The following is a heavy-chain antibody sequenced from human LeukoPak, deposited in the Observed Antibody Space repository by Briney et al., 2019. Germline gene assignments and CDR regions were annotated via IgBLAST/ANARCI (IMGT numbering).Heavy chain of an antibody. CDR2: ISSGSSYT. D-gene: IGHD1-20*01. V-gene: IGHV3-11*05. J-gene: IGHJ4*02. CDR1: GFTFCDYY. CDR3: ARGLVSITFDY. Sequence: PGGSLRLFCAASGFTFCDYYMSWIRQAPGRGLEWVSYISSGSSYTNYADSVKGRFTISRDNAKNSLYLQMISLRAEDTAVYYCARGLVSITFDYWGQGTLVTVSS.